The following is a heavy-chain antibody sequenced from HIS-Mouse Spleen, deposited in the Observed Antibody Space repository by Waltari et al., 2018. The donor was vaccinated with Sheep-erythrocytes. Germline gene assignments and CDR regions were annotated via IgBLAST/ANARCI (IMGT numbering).Heavy chain of an antibody. CDR3: ARHLYSSSYYFDY. CDR2: TSPVASDT. D-gene: IGHD6-13*01. J-gene: IGHJ4*02. CDR1: GYSFTSYW. V-gene: IGHV5-51*01. Sequence: EVQLVQSGAEVKKPGESLKISCKGSGYSFTSYWNGWVRQMPGKGLVGMGVTSPVASDTRYRPSSQGQVTISADKSISTAYLQWSSLKASDTAMYYCARHLYSSSYYFDYWGQGTLVTVSS.